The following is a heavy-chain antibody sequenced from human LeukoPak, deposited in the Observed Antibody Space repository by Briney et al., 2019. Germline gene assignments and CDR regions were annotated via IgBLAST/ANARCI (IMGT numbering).Heavy chain of an antibody. D-gene: IGHD3-22*01. CDR1: GFTFSSYS. Sequence: GGSLRLSCAASGFTFSSYSMNWVRQAPGKGLEWVLSISSSSSYIYYADSAKGRFTISRDDAKNSLYLQMNSLRAEDTAVYYCARGHLTYYYDSSGFVWFDPWGQGTLVTVSS. J-gene: IGHJ5*02. CDR2: ISSSSSYI. V-gene: IGHV3-21*01. CDR3: ARGHLTYYYDSSGFVWFDP.